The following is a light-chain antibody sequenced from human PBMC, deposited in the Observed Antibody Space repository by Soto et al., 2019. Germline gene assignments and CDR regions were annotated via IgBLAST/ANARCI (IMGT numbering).Light chain of an antibody. Sequence: EIVLTQSPGTLSLSPGERATLSCRASQSVSNYLAWYQQKPGQAPRLLIYGASSRATGIPDRFSGSGSGTDFTLTISRLEPEVFAVYYCQHYVTSPWTFGQGTKVEIK. J-gene: IGKJ1*01. V-gene: IGKV3-20*01. CDR2: GAS. CDR1: QSVSNY. CDR3: QHYVTSPWT.